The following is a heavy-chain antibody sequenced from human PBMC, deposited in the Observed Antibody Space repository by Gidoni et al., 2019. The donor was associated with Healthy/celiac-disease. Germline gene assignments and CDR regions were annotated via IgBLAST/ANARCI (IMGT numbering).Heavy chain of an antibody. CDR3: AKRLSVGSGSYYKAPPYYYGMDV. D-gene: IGHD3-10*01. CDR1: GFTFSSYA. CDR2: ISGSGGRT. J-gene: IGHJ6*02. V-gene: IGHV3-23*01. Sequence: EVQLLESGGGLVQPGGSLRLSCAASGFTFSSYAMSWVRQAPGKGLEWASAISGSGGRTYYADSVKGRFTISRDNSKNTLYLQMNSLRAEDTAVYYCAKRLSVGSGSYYKAPPYYYGMDVWGQGTTVTVSS.